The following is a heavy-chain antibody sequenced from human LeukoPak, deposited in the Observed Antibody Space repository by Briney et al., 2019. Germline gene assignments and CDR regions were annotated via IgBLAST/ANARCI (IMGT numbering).Heavy chain of an antibody. J-gene: IGHJ1*01. Sequence: SLRLSCAASGFTFDDYAMHWVRQAPGKGLEWVSGISWNSGSIGYADSVKGRFTISRDNAKNSLYLQMNSLRAEDTALYYCAKGDSGSYYVYFQHWARAPWSPSPQ. CDR3: AKGDSGSYYVYFQH. CDR2: ISWNSGSI. D-gene: IGHD1-26*01. V-gene: IGHV3-9*01. CDR1: GFTFDDYA.